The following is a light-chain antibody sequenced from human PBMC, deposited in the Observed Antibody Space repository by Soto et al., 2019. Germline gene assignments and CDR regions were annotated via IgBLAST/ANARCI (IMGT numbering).Light chain of an antibody. CDR1: QGISRS. Sequence: AIQLTQSPSSLSASVGGRVTLTCRASQGISRSLAWYQKKPGTAPKLLIYDASSLESGVPSRFSGAASGTDFTLTISSLQPEDFATYYCQQFNEYPVTFGPGTKVDIK. J-gene: IGKJ3*01. CDR2: DAS. V-gene: IGKV1D-13*01. CDR3: QQFNEYPVT.